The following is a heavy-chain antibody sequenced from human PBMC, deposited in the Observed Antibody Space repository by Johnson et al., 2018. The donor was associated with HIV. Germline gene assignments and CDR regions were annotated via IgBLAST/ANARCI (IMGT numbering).Heavy chain of an antibody. CDR2: IKQDGSEK. Sequence: VQLVESGGGLVQPGGSLRLSCPASGFTFSSYWMSWVRQAPGKGLEWVANIKQDGSEKYYVDSVKGRFTISRDNAKNSLYLQMNSLRAEDTAVYYCARVGATAAFDIWGQGTMVTVSS. J-gene: IGHJ3*02. CDR1: GFTFSSYW. V-gene: IGHV3-7*05. D-gene: IGHD1-26*01. CDR3: ARVGATAAFDI.